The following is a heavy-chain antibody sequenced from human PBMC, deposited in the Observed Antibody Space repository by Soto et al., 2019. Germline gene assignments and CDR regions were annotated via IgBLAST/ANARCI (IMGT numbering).Heavy chain of an antibody. V-gene: IGHV1-2*04. J-gene: IGHJ4*02. CDR1: GYTFTGYY. Sequence: GASVKVSCKASGYTFTGYYMHWVLQAPGQGLEWMGWINPNSGGTNYAQKFQGWVTMTRDTSISTAYMELSRLRSDDTAVYYCARGLRSGSGWYVLSFHYWGQGTLVTVSS. D-gene: IGHD6-19*01. CDR2: INPNSGGT. CDR3: ARGLRSGSGWYVLSFHY.